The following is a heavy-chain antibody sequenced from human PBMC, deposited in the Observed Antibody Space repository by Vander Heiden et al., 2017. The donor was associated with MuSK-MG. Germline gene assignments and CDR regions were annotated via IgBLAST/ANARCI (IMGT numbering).Heavy chain of an antibody. CDR3: AREIVYGDYANPYFDY. D-gene: IGHD4-17*01. CDR1: GFTFSSYS. J-gene: IGHJ4*02. CDR2: ISSSSSYI. V-gene: IGHV3-21*01. Sequence: EVQLVESGGGLVKPGGSLRLSCAASGFTFSSYSMNWVRQAPGKGLEWVSSISSSSSYIYYADSVKGRFTISRDNAKNSLYLQMNSLRAEDTAVYYCAREIVYGDYANPYFDYWGQGTLVTVSS.